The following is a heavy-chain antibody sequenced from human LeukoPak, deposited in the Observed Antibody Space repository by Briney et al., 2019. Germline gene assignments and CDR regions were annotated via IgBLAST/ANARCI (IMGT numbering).Heavy chain of an antibody. V-gene: IGHV5-51*01. D-gene: IGHD5-24*01. CDR2: IYPGGSET. CDR1: GYSFSSYW. J-gene: IGHJ4*02. CDR3: ARASRDGYNQNFDH. Sequence: KPGESLKISCKGLGYSFSSYWSAWVRQRPGKGLEWMGIIYPGGSETRYDPSFQGQVTISADRSTSTAYLQWSSLRASDTAMYYCARASRDGYNQNFDHWGQGTLVTVSS.